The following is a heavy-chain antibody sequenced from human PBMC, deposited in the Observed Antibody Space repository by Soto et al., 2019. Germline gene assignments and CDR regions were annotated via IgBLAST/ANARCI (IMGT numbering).Heavy chain of an antibody. CDR1: GFSFSTYP. V-gene: IGHV3-23*01. CDR3: AKEKPTTTCLDS. J-gene: IGHJ5*01. D-gene: IGHD1-1*01. Sequence: EVQLLESGGRLVQPGGSLRLSCVASGFSFSTYPMTWVRQAPGKGLEWVSLISGSGTNTYYAESVKGRFTISRDNSQNTLYLQMTTLRAEDTAVYYCAKEKPTTTCLDSWGQGTLVTVSS. CDR2: ISGSGTNT.